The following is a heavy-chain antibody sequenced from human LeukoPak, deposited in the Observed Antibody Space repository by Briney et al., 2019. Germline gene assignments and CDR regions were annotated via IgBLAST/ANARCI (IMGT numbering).Heavy chain of an antibody. CDR3: ARDSSGNGWSSF. V-gene: IGHV3-7*01. CDR2: IKQDGSEM. Sequence: GGSLRLSCAASGFTFSRNWMTWVRQAPGKGLEWVANIKQDGSEMHYVDSVKGRFTISRDNAKNSLYLQMNSLRAEDTAVYYCARDSSGNGWSSFWGRGTLVTVSS. D-gene: IGHD6-19*01. CDR1: GFTFSRNW. J-gene: IGHJ4*02.